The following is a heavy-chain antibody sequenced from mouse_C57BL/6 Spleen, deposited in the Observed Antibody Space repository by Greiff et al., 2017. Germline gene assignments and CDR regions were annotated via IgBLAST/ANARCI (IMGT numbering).Heavy chain of an antibody. D-gene: IGHD1-1*01. J-gene: IGHJ1*03. CDR2: IDPSDSET. Sequence: VQLQQPGAELVRPGSSVKLSCKASGYTFTSYWMHWVKQRPIQGLEWIGNIDPSDSETHYNQKFKDKATLTVDKSSSTAYMQLSSLTSEDSAVYYCARSYYGSSRYFDVWGTGTTVTVSS. CDR1: GYTFTSYW. V-gene: IGHV1-52*01. CDR3: ARSYYGSSRYFDV.